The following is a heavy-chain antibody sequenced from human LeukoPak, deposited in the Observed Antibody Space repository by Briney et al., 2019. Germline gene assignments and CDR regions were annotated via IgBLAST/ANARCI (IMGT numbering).Heavy chain of an antibody. CDR1: GYTFTGYY. CDR3: ARGFKDIVVVPAAIRADAFDI. D-gene: IGHD2-2*02. Sequence: ASVKVSCKASGYTFTGYYMHWVRQAPGQGLEWMGWINPNSGGTNYAQKFQGRVTMTRDTSISTAYMEPSRLRSDDTAVYYCARGFKDIVVVPAAIRADAFDIWGQGTMVTVSS. J-gene: IGHJ3*02. CDR2: INPNSGGT. V-gene: IGHV1-2*02.